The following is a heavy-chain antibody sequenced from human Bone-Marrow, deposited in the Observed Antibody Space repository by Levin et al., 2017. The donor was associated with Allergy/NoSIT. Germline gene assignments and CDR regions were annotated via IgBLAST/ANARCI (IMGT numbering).Heavy chain of an antibody. CDR3: ARASGDDSTAVGS. J-gene: IGHJ5*02. CDR1: GDSVSTSY. V-gene: IGHV4-59*08. Sequence: KTSETLSLTCTVSGDSVSTSYWYWIRQPPGKGLEWIGYIYYSGTTKSNPSLKSRVTVSLDTSKNQFSLKLTSVTAADTAVYFCARASGDDSTAVGSWGQGTLVTVSS. CDR2: IYYSGTT. D-gene: IGHD3-10*01.